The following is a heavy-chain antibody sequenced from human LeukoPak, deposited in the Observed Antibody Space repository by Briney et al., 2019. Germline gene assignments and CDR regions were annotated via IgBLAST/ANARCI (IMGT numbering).Heavy chain of an antibody. J-gene: IGHJ4*02. V-gene: IGHV3-74*01. Sequence: GGSLRLSCAASGFTFSDYWMHWVRQVPGKGLEWASRVNSDGSSTGYADFVKGRFTISRDNAKNTLYVQMNSLTTEDTAVYYCVRGCSATSCQPSDYWGQGILVTVSS. CDR2: VNSDGSST. CDR1: GFTFSDYW. D-gene: IGHD2-2*01. CDR3: VRGCSATSCQPSDY.